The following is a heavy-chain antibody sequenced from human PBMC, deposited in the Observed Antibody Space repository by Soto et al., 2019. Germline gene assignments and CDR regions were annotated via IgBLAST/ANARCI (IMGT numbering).Heavy chain of an antibody. CDR2: IRQGGNEK. J-gene: IGHJ6*01. Sequence: GSMIRSCPPSGFMFSTYSTSWVRQAPSKWIDWVANIRQGGNEKFYVDSVKGRFTISRDNAKKSIYLQMNSLRAEDTAVHYCLGALTYEVPYYYYGMDVWGQGTTVTVPS. CDR1: GFMFSTYS. V-gene: IGHV3-7*01. D-gene: IGHD3-16*01. CDR3: LGALTYEVPYYYYGMDV.